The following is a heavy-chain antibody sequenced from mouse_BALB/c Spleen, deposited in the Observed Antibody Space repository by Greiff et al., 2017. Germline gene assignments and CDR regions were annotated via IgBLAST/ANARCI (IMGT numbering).Heavy chain of an antibody. J-gene: IGHJ2*01. CDR1: GYTFTNYW. Sequence: VQLVESGAELVRPGTSVKISCKASGYTFTNYWLGWVKQRPGHGLEWIGDIYPGGGYTNYNEKFKGKATLTADTSSSTAYMQLSSLTSEDSAVYFCARSRGKDYWGQGTTLTVSS. CDR2: IYPGGGYT. CDR3: ARSRGKDY. V-gene: IGHV1-63*02. D-gene: IGHD2-1*01.